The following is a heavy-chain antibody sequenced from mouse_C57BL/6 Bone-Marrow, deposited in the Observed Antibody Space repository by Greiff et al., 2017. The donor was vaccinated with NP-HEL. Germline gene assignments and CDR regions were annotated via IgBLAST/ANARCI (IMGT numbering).Heavy chain of an antibody. CDR3: APWLLRDAMDY. CDR2: IYPRSGNT. J-gene: IGHJ4*01. D-gene: IGHD2-3*01. CDR1: GYTFTSYG. V-gene: IGHV1-81*01. Sequence: VKLMESGAELARPGASVKLSCKASGYTFTSYGISWVKQRTGQGLEWIGEIYPRSGNTYYNEKFKGKATLTADKSSSTAYMELRSLTSEDSAVYFCAPWLLRDAMDYWGQGTSVTVSS.